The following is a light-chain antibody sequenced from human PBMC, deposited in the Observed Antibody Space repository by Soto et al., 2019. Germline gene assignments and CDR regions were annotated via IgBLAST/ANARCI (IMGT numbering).Light chain of an antibody. J-gene: IGKJ1*01. V-gene: IGKV3-20*01. CDR1: QSVSSYY. CDR2: GAS. CDR3: QQFGSSVWT. Sequence: IVLTQSPGTLSLSPGDRATLYCRSSQSVSSYYLAWYQQKFGQPPRLLIYGASTRAPAIPDRFTCSGSGTDFTLTISSLEPEDVGVYYCQQFGSSVWTFGQGTTVEIK.